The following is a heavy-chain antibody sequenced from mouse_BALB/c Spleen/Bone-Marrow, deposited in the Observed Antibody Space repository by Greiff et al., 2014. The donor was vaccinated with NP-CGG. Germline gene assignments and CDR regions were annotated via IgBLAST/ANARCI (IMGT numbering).Heavy chain of an antibody. Sequence: DVMLVESGGGLVQPGGFLRLSCATSGFTFTDHYVSWVRQPPGKALEWLGFIRNKANGYTTEYSASVKGRFTISRDNSQSIVYLQMNTLRAEDSATYYCAGDYSYYFDYWGQGTTLTVSS. V-gene: IGHV7-3*02. CDR2: IRNKANGYTT. D-gene: IGHD2-1*01. J-gene: IGHJ2*01. CDR3: AGDYSYYFDY. CDR1: GFTFTDHY.